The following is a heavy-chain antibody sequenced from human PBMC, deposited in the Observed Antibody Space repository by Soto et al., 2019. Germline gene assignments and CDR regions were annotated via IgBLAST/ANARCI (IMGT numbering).Heavy chain of an antibody. V-gene: IGHV7-4-1*01. CDR2: INTNTGNP. D-gene: IGHD4-4*01. Sequence: GASVKVSCKASGYTLTSYAMNWLRQAPGQGLEWMGWINTNTGNPTYAQGFTGRFVFTLDTSVSTAYLQICSLKAEDTAVYYCARRDYSNYVWFDPWGQGTLVTVSS. CDR1: GYTLTSYA. CDR3: ARRDYSNYVWFDP. J-gene: IGHJ5*02.